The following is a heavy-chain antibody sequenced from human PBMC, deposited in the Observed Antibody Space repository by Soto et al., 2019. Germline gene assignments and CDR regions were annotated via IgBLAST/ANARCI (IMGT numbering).Heavy chain of an antibody. D-gene: IGHD6-25*01. CDR3: VRTSLGVAAATREDY. V-gene: IGHV3-74*01. CDR1: GFTFSRYW. J-gene: IGHJ4*02. Sequence: EVQLVESGGGLVQPGGSLRLSCAASGFTFSRYWMHWVRQAPGKGLVWVSRINSDGSSTSYADSVKGRFTISRDNAKNTLYLQISRLSAEDTAVYYCVRTSLGVAAATREDYWGQGTLVTVSS. CDR2: INSDGSST.